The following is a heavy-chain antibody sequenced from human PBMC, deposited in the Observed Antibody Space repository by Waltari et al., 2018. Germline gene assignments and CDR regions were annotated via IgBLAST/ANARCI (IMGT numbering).Heavy chain of an antibody. J-gene: IGHJ4*02. V-gene: IGHV1-46*01. CDR1: GYTVTSYY. Sequence: VQLVQSGAEVKKPGASVKVSCWASGYTVTSYYMHWVRQAPGQGLEWMGIINPSGGSTSYAQKFQGRVTMTRDTSTSTVYMELSSLRSEDTAVYYCAREELTGGGPDYWGQGTLVTVSS. CDR3: AREELTGGGPDY. D-gene: IGHD7-27*01. CDR2: INPSGGST.